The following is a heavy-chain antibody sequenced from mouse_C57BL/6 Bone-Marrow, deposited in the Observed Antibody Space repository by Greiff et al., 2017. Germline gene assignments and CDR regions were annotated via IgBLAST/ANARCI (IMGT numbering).Heavy chain of an antibody. V-gene: IGHV5-4*01. CDR2: ISDGGSYT. Sequence: EVMLVESGGGLVKPGGSLKLSCAASGFTFSSYAMSWVRQTPEKRLEWVATISDGGSYTYYPDNVKGRFTISRDNAKNNLYLQMSHLKSEDTAMYYCAREMVTRYYYAMDYWGQGTSVTVSS. CDR3: AREMVTRYYYAMDY. J-gene: IGHJ4*01. D-gene: IGHD2-3*01. CDR1: GFTFSSYA.